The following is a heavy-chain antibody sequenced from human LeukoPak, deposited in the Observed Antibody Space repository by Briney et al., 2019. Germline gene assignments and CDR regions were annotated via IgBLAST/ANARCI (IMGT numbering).Heavy chain of an antibody. CDR2: IYHSGST. CDR1: GLSFSDYY. CDR3: ARYTSSWYRGYFDY. V-gene: IGHV4-34*01. Sequence: PSETLSLTCGVYGLSFSDYYWSWIRQPPGKGLEWIGEIYHSGSTNYNPSLKSRVIISVDTSKNQFSLNLSSVIAADTAVYYCARYTSSWYRGYFDYWGQGTLVTVSS. D-gene: IGHD6-13*01. J-gene: IGHJ4*02.